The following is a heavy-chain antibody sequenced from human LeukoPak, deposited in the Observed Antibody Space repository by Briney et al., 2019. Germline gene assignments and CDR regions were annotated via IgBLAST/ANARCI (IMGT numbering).Heavy chain of an antibody. CDR2: ISAYNGNT. D-gene: IGHD3-9*01. J-gene: IGHJ4*02. Sequence: ASVKVSCKASGYTFTGYYMHWVRQAPGQGLEWMGWISAYNGNTNYAQKLQGRVTMTTDTSTSTAYMELRSLRSDDTAVYYCARLYILTGYSPGYYFDYWGQGTLVTVSS. CDR1: GYTFTGYY. CDR3: ARLYILTGYSPGYYFDY. V-gene: IGHV1-18*04.